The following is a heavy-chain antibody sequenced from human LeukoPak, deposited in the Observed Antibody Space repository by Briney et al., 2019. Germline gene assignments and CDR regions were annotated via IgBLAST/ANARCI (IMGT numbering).Heavy chain of an antibody. V-gene: IGHV4-34*01. CDR2: INHSGST. CDR3: ARGARRAAAGTFDY. CDR1: GGSFSGYY. D-gene: IGHD6-13*01. J-gene: IGHJ4*02. Sequence: SETLSLTCAVYGGSFSGYYWSWIRQPPRKGLEWIGEINHSGSTNYNPSLKSRVTISVDTSKNQFSLKLSSVTAADTAVYYCARGARRAAAGTFDYWGQGTLVTVSS.